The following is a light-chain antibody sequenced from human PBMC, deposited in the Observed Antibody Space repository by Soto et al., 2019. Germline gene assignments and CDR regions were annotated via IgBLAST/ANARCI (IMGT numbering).Light chain of an antibody. V-gene: IGLV2-23*01. CDR3: CSYAGRYTYV. CDR1: SGYVGTYSL. J-gene: IGLJ1*01. Sequence: QSALAQPASVSGSPGQSITISCTGASGYVGTYSLVSWYQQHPGKAPKVVIYEGHKRPSGVPDRFSGSTSVNTASLTISGLQTDDEADYYCCSYAGRYTYVFGTGTKLTVL. CDR2: EGH.